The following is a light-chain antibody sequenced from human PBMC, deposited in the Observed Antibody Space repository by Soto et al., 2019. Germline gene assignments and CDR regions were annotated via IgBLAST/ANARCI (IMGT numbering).Light chain of an antibody. V-gene: IGLV3-21*02. CDR2: DDN. Sequence: SYELTQPPSVSVAPGQTARITCGGNNVGSKSVHWYQQKPGQAPLLVVYDDNDRPSGIPERFSGSNSGNTATLTISRVEARDEADYYCQVWDSSSDHYVFGTGTKLTVL. CDR3: QVWDSSSDHYV. CDR1: NVGSKS. J-gene: IGLJ1*01.